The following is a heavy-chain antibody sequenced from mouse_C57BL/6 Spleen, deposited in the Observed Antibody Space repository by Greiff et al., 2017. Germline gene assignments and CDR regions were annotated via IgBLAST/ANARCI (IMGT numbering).Heavy chain of an antibody. J-gene: IGHJ3*01. CDR2: IRNKANGYTT. CDR3: ARYNGPTGGVAY. D-gene: IGHD1-1*01. CDR1: GFTFTDYY. Sequence: EVMLVESGGGLVQPGGSLSLSCAASGFTFTDYYMSWVRQPPGKALEWLGFIRNKANGYTTEYSASVKGRFTISRDNSQSILYLQMNALRAEDSATYYCARYNGPTGGVAYWGQGTLVTVSA. V-gene: IGHV7-3*01.